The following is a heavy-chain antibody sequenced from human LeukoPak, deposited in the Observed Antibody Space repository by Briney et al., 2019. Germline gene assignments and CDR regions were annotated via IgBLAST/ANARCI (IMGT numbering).Heavy chain of an antibody. D-gene: IGHD6-19*01. Sequence: PGGSLRLSCAASGFTFSNPAMSWVRQAPGRGLEWVSTLSGSGITTYYADSVKGRFTISRDNSKNTLYLQMNSLRAEDTAVYYCAKVIYSSGWSYFDYWGHGTLVTVSS. CDR1: GFTFSNPA. CDR3: AKVIYSSGWSYFDY. J-gene: IGHJ4*01. V-gene: IGHV3-23*01. CDR2: LSGSGITT.